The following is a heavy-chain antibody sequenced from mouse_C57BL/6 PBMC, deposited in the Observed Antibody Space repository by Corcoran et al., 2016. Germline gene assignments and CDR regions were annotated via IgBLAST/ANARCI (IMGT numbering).Heavy chain of an antibody. Sequence: EVQLQKSGPELVKPGASVKISCKASGYTFTDYYMNWVKQSHGKSLEWIGDINPNNGGTSYNQKFKGKATLTVDKSSSTAYMELRSLTSEDSAVYYCARYYYYGSSPSWLAYWGQGTLVTVSA. V-gene: IGHV1-26*01. CDR3: ARYYYYGSSPSWLAY. CDR1: GYTFTDYY. J-gene: IGHJ3*01. CDR2: INPNNGGT. D-gene: IGHD1-1*01.